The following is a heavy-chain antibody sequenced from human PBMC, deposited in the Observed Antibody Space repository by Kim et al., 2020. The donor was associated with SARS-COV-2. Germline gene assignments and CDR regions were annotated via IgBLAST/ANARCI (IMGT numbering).Heavy chain of an antibody. J-gene: IGHJ4*02. D-gene: IGHD3-3*01. Sequence: GGSLRLSCAASGFTFSSYWMSWVRQAPGKGLEWVANIKQDGSEKYYVDSVKGRFTISRDNAKNSLYLQMNSLRAEDTAVYYCARDDLDFWSGYYSDYWGQGTLVTVSS. V-gene: IGHV3-7*01. CDR3: ARDDLDFWSGYYSDY. CDR2: IKQDGSEK. CDR1: GFTFSSYW.